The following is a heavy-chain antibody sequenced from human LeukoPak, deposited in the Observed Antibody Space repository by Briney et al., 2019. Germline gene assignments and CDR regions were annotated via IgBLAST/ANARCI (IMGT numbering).Heavy chain of an antibody. D-gene: IGHD1-26*01. CDR3: ARDKVPNIRSYFFDY. CDR2: ISSSSSNI. CDR1: GFTFSSYS. V-gene: IGHV3-48*04. Sequence: PGGSLRLSCAASGFTFSSYSMDWVRQAPGKGLEWVSYISSSSSNIYYADSVKGRFIISRDNAKNSLYLQMNTLRAEDTAVYYCARDKVPNIRSYFFDYWGQGTLVTVSS. J-gene: IGHJ4*02.